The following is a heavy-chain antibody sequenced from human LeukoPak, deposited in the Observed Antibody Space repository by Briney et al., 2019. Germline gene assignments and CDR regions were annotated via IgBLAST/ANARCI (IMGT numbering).Heavy chain of an antibody. Sequence: QPGGSLRLSCAASGFTFSSYEMNWVRQAPGKGLEWVSYISSSGSTIYYADSVKGRFTISRDNAKNSLYLQMNSLRVEDTAVYYCARDPYSGTYGNTYYYYMDVWGKGTTVTISS. J-gene: IGHJ6*03. CDR2: ISSSGSTI. V-gene: IGHV3-48*03. CDR1: GFTFSSYE. CDR3: ARDPYSGTYGNTYYYYMDV. D-gene: IGHD1-26*01.